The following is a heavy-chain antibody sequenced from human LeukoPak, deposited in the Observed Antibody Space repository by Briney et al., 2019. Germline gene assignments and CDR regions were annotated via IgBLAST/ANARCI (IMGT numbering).Heavy chain of an antibody. Sequence: ETLSLTCAVYGGSFSGYYWSWIRQPPGKGLEWIGRIYTSGSTNYNPSLKSRVTMSVDTSKNQFSLKLSSVTAADTAVYYCARAGYSYGQYYFDYWGQGTLVTVSS. J-gene: IGHJ4*02. V-gene: IGHV4-59*10. CDR3: ARAGYSYGQYYFDY. CDR2: IYTSGST. D-gene: IGHD5-18*01. CDR1: GGSFSGYY.